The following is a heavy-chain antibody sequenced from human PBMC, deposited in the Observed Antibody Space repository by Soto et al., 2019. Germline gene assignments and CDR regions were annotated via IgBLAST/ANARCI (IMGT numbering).Heavy chain of an antibody. D-gene: IGHD2-2*01. CDR2: INHSGST. V-gene: IGHV4-34*01. CDR1: GGSFSGYY. CDR3: ARARGPRFRVPAALAFDP. J-gene: IGHJ5*02. Sequence: QVQLQQWGAGLLKPSETPSLTCAVYGGSFSGYYWSWIRQPPGKGLEWIGEINHSGSTNYNPSLKCRVTISVDTSKNQFSLKLRSVTAADTAVYYCARARGPRFRVPAALAFDPWGQGTLVTVSS.